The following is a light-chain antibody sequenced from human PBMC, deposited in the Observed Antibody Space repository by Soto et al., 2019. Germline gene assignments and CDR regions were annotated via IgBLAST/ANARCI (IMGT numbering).Light chain of an antibody. J-gene: IGKJ1*01. CDR1: ETVRNNY. CDR3: QQYRDLPQT. CDR2: NSS. Sequence: EIVLTQSPGTLSLSPGERATLSCRASETVRNNYLAWYQQKPGQAPRLLIYNSSTRPTGIPDWSSGSGSGTDFTLTISRLEPEDFALYFCQQYRDLPQTFGQGTRVEIK. V-gene: IGKV3-20*01.